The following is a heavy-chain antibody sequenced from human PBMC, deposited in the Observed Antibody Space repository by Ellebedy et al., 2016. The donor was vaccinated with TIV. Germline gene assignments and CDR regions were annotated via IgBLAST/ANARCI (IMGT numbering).Heavy chain of an antibody. CDR3: ARVRFWVTDDAFDI. J-gene: IGHJ3*02. D-gene: IGHD3-16*01. CDR1: GYTFTGYY. Sequence: ASVKVSXXASGYTFTGYYMHWVRQAPGQGLEWMGWINPNSGGTNYAQKFQGRVTMTRDTSISTAYMELSRLRSDDTAVYYCARVRFWVTDDAFDIWGQGTMVTVSS. CDR2: INPNSGGT. V-gene: IGHV1-2*02.